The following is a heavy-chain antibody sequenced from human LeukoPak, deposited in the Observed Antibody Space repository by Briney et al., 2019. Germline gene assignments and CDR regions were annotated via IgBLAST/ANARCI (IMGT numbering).Heavy chain of an antibody. CDR1: GGTFSSYA. V-gene: IGHV1-69*06. Sequence: ASVKVSCKASGGTFSSYAISWVRQAPGQGLVWMGGIIPIFGTANYAQKFQGRVTITADKSTSTAYMELSSLRSEDTAVYYCARAGDYYDSSGYSDWGQGTLVTVSS. D-gene: IGHD3-22*01. CDR2: IIPIFGTA. CDR3: ARAGDYYDSSGYSD. J-gene: IGHJ4*02.